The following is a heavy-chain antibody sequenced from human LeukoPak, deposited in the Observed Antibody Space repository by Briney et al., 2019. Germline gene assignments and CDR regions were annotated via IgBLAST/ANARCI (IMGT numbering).Heavy chain of an antibody. Sequence: GGSLRLSCSASGFTFSSYAMHWVRQAPGKGLEYVSAISSNGGSTYYADSVEGRFTISRDNSKNTLYLQMSSLRAEDTAVYYCVKGLIYCSSTSCPLGFDPWGQGTLVTVSS. CDR2: ISSNGGST. V-gene: IGHV3-64D*06. D-gene: IGHD2-2*01. J-gene: IGHJ5*02. CDR3: VKGLIYCSSTSCPLGFDP. CDR1: GFTFSSYA.